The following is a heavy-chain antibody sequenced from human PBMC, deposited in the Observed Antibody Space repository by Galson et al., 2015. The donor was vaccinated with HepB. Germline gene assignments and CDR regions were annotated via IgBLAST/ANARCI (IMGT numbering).Heavy chain of an antibody. Sequence: SLRLSCAASGFTFSSYAMHWVRQAPGKGLEWVAVISYDGSNKYYADPVKGRFTISRDNSKNTLYLQMNSLRAEDTAVYYCANPQYSSGNWGQGTLVTVSS. J-gene: IGHJ4*02. V-gene: IGHV3-30-3*01. D-gene: IGHD6-19*01. CDR3: ANPQYSSGN. CDR1: GFTFSSYA. CDR2: ISYDGSNK.